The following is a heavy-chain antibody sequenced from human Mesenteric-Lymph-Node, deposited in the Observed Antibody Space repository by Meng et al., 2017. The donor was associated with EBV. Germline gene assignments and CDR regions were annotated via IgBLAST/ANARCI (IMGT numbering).Heavy chain of an antibody. CDR1: GESFTPYF. Sequence: QVQLPTWGRGLLKPSETLSLTCAVFGESFTPYFWSWIRQPPGKGLEWIGEISHGGSINYNPSLKSRLTISVDTSNNLFSLNINSVTVADTAVYYCARGGLQSSGWYKERPHWGQGTLVTVSS. CDR2: ISHGGSI. CDR3: ARGGLQSSGWYKERPH. D-gene: IGHD6-19*01. V-gene: IGHV4-34*02. J-gene: IGHJ4*02.